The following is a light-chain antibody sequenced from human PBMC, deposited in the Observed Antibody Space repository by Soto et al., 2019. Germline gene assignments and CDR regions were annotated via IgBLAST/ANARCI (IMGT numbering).Light chain of an antibody. CDR1: QSVSSN. J-gene: IGKJ1*01. Sequence: ERVMTQSPATLSVSPGERATLSCRASQSVSSNLAWYQQKPGQAPRLLIYGASSRATGIPDRFSGSGSGTDFTLTISSLEPEDFAVYYCQQRGEWPPGATFGQGTKVDTK. CDR3: QQRGEWPPGAT. CDR2: GAS. V-gene: IGKV3-11*01.